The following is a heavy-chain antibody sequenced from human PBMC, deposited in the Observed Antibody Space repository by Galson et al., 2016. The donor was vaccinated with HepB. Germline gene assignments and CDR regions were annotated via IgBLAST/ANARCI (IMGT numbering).Heavy chain of an antibody. J-gene: IGHJ2*01. V-gene: IGHV6-1*01. D-gene: IGHD1-1*01. CDR3: ARNNWYFYWFFDL. Sequence: CDISGDSVSSNTAGWNWIRQSPSRGLEWLGRTYHKSEWYYDYAPAVKSRITINPDTSKNQVSLHLNSVTPEDTAIYYCARNNWYFYWFFDLWGRGTLVTVSS. CDR2: TYHKSEWYY. CDR1: GDSVSSNTAG.